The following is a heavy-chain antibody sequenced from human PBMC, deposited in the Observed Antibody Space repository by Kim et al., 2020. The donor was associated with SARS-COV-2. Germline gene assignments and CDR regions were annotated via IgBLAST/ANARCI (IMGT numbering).Heavy chain of an antibody. CDR3: AREGVAADFDY. V-gene: IGHV1-2*02. J-gene: IGHJ4*02. D-gene: IGHD6-13*01. CDR2: T. Sequence: TNYAQKCQGRVTRTRDTSITTAYMELSRLRSDDTAIYYCAREGVAADFDYWGQGTLVTVSS.